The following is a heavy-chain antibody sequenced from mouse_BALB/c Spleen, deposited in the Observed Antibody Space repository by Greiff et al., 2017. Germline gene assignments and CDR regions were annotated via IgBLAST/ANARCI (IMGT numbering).Heavy chain of an antibody. CDR3: ARRSNYHYAMDY. D-gene: IGHD2-5*01. Sequence: EVQLVESGGGLVQPGGSLRLSCATSGFTFTDYYMSWVRQPPGKALEWLGFIRNKANGYTTEYSASVKGRFTISRDNSQSILYLQMNTLRAEDSATYYCARRSNYHYAMDYWGQGTSVTVSS. J-gene: IGHJ4*01. CDR1: GFTFTDYY. CDR2: IRNKANGYTT. V-gene: IGHV7-3*02.